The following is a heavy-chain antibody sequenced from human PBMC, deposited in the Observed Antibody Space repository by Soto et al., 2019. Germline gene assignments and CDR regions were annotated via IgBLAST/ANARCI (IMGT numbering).Heavy chain of an antibody. CDR2: INSDGSST. D-gene: IGHD2-15*01. V-gene: IGHV3-74*01. Sequence: GGSLRLSCAASGFTFSSYWMHWVRQAPGKGLVWVSRINSDGSSTSYADSVKGRFTISRDNAKNTLYLQMNSLRAEDTAVYYCARGYCSGGSCYSSRYYYYYMDVWGKGTTVTVS. CDR3: ARGYCSGGSCYSSRYYYYYMDV. J-gene: IGHJ6*03. CDR1: GFTFSSYW.